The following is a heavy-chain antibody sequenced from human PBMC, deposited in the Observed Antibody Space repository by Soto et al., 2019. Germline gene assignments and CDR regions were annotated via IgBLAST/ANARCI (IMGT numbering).Heavy chain of an antibody. D-gene: IGHD6-13*01. Sequence: QVQLVQSGTEVKKPGASVKVSCKASGYTFTSYGIHWVRQAPGQRLEWMGWINAANGDTKYSPKFQGRVTITRDTSASPAYMELSSLRSEDTAVYYCVRRHVSATGIDWFDPWGQGTLVTVSS. CDR3: VRRHVSATGIDWFDP. CDR2: INAANGDT. CDR1: GYTFTSYG. J-gene: IGHJ5*02. V-gene: IGHV1-3*01.